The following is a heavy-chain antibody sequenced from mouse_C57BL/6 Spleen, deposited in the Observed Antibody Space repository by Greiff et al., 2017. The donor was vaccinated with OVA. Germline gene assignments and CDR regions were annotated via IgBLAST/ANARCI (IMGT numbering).Heavy chain of an antibody. CDR2: IDPSDSYT. D-gene: IGHD6-1*01. V-gene: IGHV1-69*01. CDR1: GYTFTSYW. J-gene: IGHJ3*01. CDR3: ARSGPLAWFAY. Sequence: QVQLQQPGAELVMPGASVKLSCKASGYTFTSYWMHWVKQRPGQGLEWIGEIDPSDSYTNYNQKFKGKSTLTVDKSSSTAYMELARLTSEDSAVYYCARSGPLAWFAYWGQGTLVTVSA.